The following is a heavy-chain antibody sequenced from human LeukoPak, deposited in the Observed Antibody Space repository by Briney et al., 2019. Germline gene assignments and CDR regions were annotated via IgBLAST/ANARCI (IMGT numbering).Heavy chain of an antibody. J-gene: IGHJ4*02. V-gene: IGHV3-30*03. CDR2: ISYDGSNK. CDR3: ARGTTSSPGLDY. CDR1: GFTFSSYG. Sequence: PGRSLRLSCAASGFTFSSYGMHWVRQAPGKGLEWVAVISYDGSNKYYADSVKGRFTISRDNSKNTLYLQMNSLRAEDTAVYYCARGTTSSPGLDYWGQGALVTVSS. D-gene: IGHD6-6*01.